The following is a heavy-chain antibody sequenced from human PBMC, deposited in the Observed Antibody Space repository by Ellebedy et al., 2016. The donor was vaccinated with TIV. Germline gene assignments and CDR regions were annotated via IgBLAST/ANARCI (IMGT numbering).Heavy chain of an antibody. D-gene: IGHD6-19*01. CDR2: IKQDGSEK. Sequence: GGSLRLSCAASGFTFSNYWMSWVRQAPGEGLEWVANIKQDGSEKYYVDSVKGRFTISKDNAKNSLSLQMNNLGGEDTAVYYCARGGVVAGADYWGQGTLVTVSS. J-gene: IGHJ4*02. V-gene: IGHV3-7*03. CDR1: GFTFSNYW. CDR3: ARGGVVAGADY.